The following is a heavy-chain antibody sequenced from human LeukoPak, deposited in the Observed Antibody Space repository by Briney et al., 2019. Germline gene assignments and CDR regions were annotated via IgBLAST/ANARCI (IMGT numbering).Heavy chain of an antibody. CDR1: GFTFSSYA. CDR2: ISGSGGST. J-gene: IGHJ4*02. D-gene: IGHD2-21*02. Sequence: GGSLRLSCAASGFTFSSYAMSWVRQAPGKELEWVSAISGSGGSTYYADSVKGRFTISRDISKNTLYLQVNRLRAEDTAVYYCTRDPSDDDRSDYWGQGTLVTVSS. V-gene: IGHV3-23*01. CDR3: TRDPSDDDRSDY.